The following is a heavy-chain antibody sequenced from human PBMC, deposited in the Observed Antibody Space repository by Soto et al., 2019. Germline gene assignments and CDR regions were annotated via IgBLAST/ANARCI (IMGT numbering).Heavy chain of an antibody. CDR2: ISGGGGTT. CDR3: AKTVVTYYWLFDY. V-gene: IGHV3-23*01. J-gene: IGHJ4*02. CDR1: GFTFSSYA. D-gene: IGHD2-21*02. Sequence: GGSLRLSCAASGFTFSSYAMSWVRQAPGKGLEWVSAISGGGGTTYYADSVKGRFTISRDNSKNTLYLQMNSLRADDTAVYYCAKTVVTYYWLFDYWGQGTLVTVSS.